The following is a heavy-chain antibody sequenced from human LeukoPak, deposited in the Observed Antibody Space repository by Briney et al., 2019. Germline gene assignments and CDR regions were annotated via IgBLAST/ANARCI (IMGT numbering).Heavy chain of an antibody. D-gene: IGHD5-18*01. CDR3: ARGLDTSMVLLGYWFDP. Sequence: SQTLSLTCAISGDSLSSNSAAWNWIRQSPSRGLEWLGRTYYRSKWYNEYAVSVKSRITITPATSMDQFSLQLSSVTREATAVYYCARGLDTSMVLLGYWFDPWGQGTLVTVSS. CDR1: GDSLSSNSAA. J-gene: IGHJ5*02. V-gene: IGHV6-1*01. CDR2: TYYRSKWYN.